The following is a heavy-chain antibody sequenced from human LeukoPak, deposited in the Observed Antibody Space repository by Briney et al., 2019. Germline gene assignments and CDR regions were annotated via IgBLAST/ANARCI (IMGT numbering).Heavy chain of an antibody. CDR1: GGSISSYY. CDR3: ARLSSSWEYSWFDP. Sequence: SETLSLTCTVSGGSISSYYWSWIRQLAGKGLEWIGRIYTSGSTNYNPSLKSRVTMSVDTSKNQFSLKLSSVTAADTAVYYCARLSSSWEYSWFDPWGQGTLVTVSS. CDR2: IYTSGST. D-gene: IGHD6-13*01. J-gene: IGHJ5*02. V-gene: IGHV4-4*07.